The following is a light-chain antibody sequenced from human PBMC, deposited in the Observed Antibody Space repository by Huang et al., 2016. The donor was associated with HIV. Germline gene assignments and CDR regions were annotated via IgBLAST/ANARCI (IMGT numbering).Light chain of an antibody. V-gene: IGKV3D-15*01. CDR3: QHYNNWPPWT. CDR2: GAS. J-gene: IGKJ1*01. CDR1: QGVSNN. Sequence: EIVMTQSPATLSVSPGERATLSCRASQGVSNNIAWYQQKPGQTPRLLIHGASTRATGIAAKFSCRRSGTDFTLTITSLQPEDSAVYYCQHYNNWPPWTFGPGTQVEI.